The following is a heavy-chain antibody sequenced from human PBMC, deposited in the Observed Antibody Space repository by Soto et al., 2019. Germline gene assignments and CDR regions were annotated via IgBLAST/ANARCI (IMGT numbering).Heavy chain of an antibody. Sequence: QVQLQESGPGLVQPSGTLSLTCAVSGDSINNSHWWSWVRQTPGKGLEWSGETYHSGTTNYNPSLKTRVTTSIDKSKNQFTLKMNSKLAADAAVYYCAREVNSGAARDPNWFDAGGQGTLVTVSS. V-gene: IGHV4-4*02. CDR3: AREVNSGAARDPNWFDA. D-gene: IGHD6-25*01. J-gene: IGHJ5*02. CDR2: TYHSGTT. CDR1: GDSINNSHW.